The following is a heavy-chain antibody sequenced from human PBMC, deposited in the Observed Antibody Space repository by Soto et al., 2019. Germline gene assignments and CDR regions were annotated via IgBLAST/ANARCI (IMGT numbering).Heavy chain of an antibody. Sequence: ASVKVSCKASGYTFTSYDINWVRQATGQGLEWMGWMNPNSGNTGYAQKFQGRVTMTRNTSISTAYMELSSLRSEDTAVYYCARGDCSGGSCYPTPDYWGQGTQVTVSS. CDR3: ARGDCSGGSCYPTPDY. CDR2: MNPNSGNT. CDR1: GYTFTSYD. D-gene: IGHD2-15*01. V-gene: IGHV1-8*01. J-gene: IGHJ4*02.